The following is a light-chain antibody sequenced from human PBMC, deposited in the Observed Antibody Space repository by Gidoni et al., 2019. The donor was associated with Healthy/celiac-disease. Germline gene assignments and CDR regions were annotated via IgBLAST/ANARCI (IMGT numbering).Light chain of an antibody. J-gene: IGKJ3*01. V-gene: IGKV3-11*01. CDR2: DAS. Sequence: EIVLTQSPATLSLSPGERATLSCRASQSVSSYLAWYQQKPGQAPRLLIYDASNRATGIPARFSGSGSGTDFTLTISSLEPEDFAVYHCQQRSNWPSTFGPGTKVDIK. CDR3: QQRSNWPST. CDR1: QSVSSY.